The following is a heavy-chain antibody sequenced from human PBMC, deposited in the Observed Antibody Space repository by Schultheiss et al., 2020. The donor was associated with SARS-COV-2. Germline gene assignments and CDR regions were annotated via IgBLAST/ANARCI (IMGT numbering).Heavy chain of an antibody. Sequence: SGPTLVKPTQTLTLTCTFSGFSLSTSGVCVGWIRQPPGKALEWLARIDWDDDKYYSTSLKTRLTISKDTSKNQVVLTMTNMDPVDTATYYCARIQGTYYYDSSGYYYTDAFDIWGQGTMVTVAS. CDR3: ARIQGTYYYDSSGYYYTDAFDI. J-gene: IGHJ3*02. V-gene: IGHV2-70*11. CDR1: GFSLSTSGVC. CDR2: IDWDDDK. D-gene: IGHD3-22*01.